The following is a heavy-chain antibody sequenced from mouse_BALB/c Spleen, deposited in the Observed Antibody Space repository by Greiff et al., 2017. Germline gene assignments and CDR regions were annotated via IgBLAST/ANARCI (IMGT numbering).Heavy chain of an antibody. V-gene: IGHV1-54*01. CDR2: INPGSGGT. Sequence: QVQLQQSGAELVRPGTSVKVSCKASGYAFTNYLIEWVKQRPGQGLEWIGVINPGSGGTNYNEKFKGKATLTADKSSSTAYMQLSSLTSDDSAVYFCARRGGNYAMDYWGQGTSVTVSS. CDR3: ARRGGNYAMDY. CDR1: GYAFTNYL. J-gene: IGHJ4*01.